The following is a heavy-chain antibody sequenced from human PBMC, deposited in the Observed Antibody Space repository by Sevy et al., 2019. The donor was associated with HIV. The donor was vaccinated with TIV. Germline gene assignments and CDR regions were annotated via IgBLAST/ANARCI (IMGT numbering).Heavy chain of an antibody. J-gene: IGHJ4*02. Sequence: GGSLRLSCAASGFTFSSYWMSWVRQAPGKGLEWVANIKQDGSEKYYVDSVKGRFTISRDNAKNSLYLQMNSLRAEVTAVYYCARGGETLYDFWSGYYTASVGDYWGQGTLVTVSS. CDR1: GFTFSSYW. V-gene: IGHV3-7*04. CDR2: IKQDGSEK. CDR3: ARGGETLYDFWSGYYTASVGDY. D-gene: IGHD3-3*01.